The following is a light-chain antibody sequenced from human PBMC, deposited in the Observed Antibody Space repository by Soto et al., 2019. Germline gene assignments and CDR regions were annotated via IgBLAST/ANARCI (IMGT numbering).Light chain of an antibody. CDR3: SSYAGTDNFV. J-gene: IGLJ1*01. V-gene: IGLV2-8*01. CDR1: SSDVGGYNY. Sequence: QSVLTXPPSASGSPGQSVTISCTGTSSDVGGYNYVSWYQHHPGKAPKLMIYEVSKRPSGVPDRFSGSKSGNTASLTVSGLQAEDEADYYCSSYAGTDNFVFGTGTKVTVL. CDR2: EVS.